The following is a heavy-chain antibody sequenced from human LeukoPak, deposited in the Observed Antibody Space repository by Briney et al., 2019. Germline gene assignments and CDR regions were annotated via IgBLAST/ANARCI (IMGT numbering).Heavy chain of an antibody. CDR2: IIPIFGTA. Sequence: SVKVSCKASGGTFSSYAISWVRQAPGPGLEWMGGIIPIFGTANYAQKFQGRVTITADESTSTAYMELSSLRSEDTAVYYCARVEGIGYCSSTSCYFPPDYWGQGTLVTVSS. D-gene: IGHD2-2*01. V-gene: IGHV1-69*13. CDR3: ARVEGIGYCSSTSCYFPPDY. J-gene: IGHJ4*02. CDR1: GGTFSSYA.